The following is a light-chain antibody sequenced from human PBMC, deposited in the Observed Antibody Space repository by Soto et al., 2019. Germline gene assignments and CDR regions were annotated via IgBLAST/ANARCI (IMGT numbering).Light chain of an antibody. J-gene: IGKJ1*01. Sequence: EIVMTQSPSTLSVSPGERATLSCRASQSVRSNLAWHQQKPGQAPRLLIYGAFHRAGGIPDRFSGSGSGTDYTLTISRLEPEDFAVYYCQQYGSSPRTFGQGTKVDIK. CDR2: GAF. V-gene: IGKV3-20*01. CDR3: QQYGSSPRT. CDR1: QSVRSN.